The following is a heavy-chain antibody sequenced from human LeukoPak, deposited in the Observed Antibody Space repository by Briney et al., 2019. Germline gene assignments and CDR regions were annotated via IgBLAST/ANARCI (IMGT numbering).Heavy chain of an antibody. CDR3: AKDRDIGGAMALFDY. J-gene: IGHJ4*02. V-gene: IGHV3-9*01. Sequence: GRSLRLSCAASGSTFDDYAMHWVRQAPGKGLEWVSGISWNSGSIGYADSVKGRFTISRDNAKNSLYLQMNSLRAEDTALYYCAKDRDIGGAMALFDYWGQGTLVTVSS. CDR2: ISWNSGSI. CDR1: GSTFDDYA. D-gene: IGHD3-16*01.